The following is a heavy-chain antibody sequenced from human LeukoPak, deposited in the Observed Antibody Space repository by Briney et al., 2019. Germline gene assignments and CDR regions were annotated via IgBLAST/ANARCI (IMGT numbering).Heavy chain of an antibody. V-gene: IGHV3-66*01. J-gene: IGHJ4*02. CDR2: IYSGGST. D-gene: IGHD3-9*01. CDR3: ARDRLHYDSLTGYPAD. CDR1: GFTVSSNY. Sequence: GGSLRLSCADSGFTVSSNYMRRVRQAPGKGLEWVSVIYSGGSTHYADSVKGRFTISRDNSKNTLYLQMNSLRAEDTAVYYCARDRLHYDSLTGYPADWGQGTLVTVSS.